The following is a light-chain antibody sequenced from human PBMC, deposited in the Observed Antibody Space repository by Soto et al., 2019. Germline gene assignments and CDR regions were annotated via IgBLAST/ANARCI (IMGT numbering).Light chain of an antibody. J-gene: IGKJ1*01. CDR1: QDISDV. CDR2: GAS. CDR3: LQNHNYPRT. Sequence: AIQMTQSPSSLSASVGDRVTITCRASQDISDVVGWYQQTPGKAPKLLISGASRLQSGVPFRFSGSGSGAAFTLTITSLRPEDSATYYCLQNHNYPRTFGQGTKVEI. V-gene: IGKV1-6*01.